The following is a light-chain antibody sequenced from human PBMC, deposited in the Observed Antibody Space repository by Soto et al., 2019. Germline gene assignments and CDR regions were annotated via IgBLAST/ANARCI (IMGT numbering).Light chain of an antibody. J-gene: IGKJ1*01. CDR2: GAT. CDR1: QSVSSSL. Sequence: EIVLTQSPGTLSVSPGERASLSCRASQSVSSSLLAWYQQKPGQAPRVLIYGATSRATGIPDRFSGSVSGTDFTLTISRLEPEDFAVYYCQQYVTSPWTFGQGTKVEIK. V-gene: IGKV3-20*01. CDR3: QQYVTSPWT.